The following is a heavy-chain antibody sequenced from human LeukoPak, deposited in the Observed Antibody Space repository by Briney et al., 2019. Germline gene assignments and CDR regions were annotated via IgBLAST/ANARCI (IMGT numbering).Heavy chain of an antibody. D-gene: IGHD4-17*01. V-gene: IGHV5-51*01. CDR1: GYTFSNYW. CDR3: ARDGQGDYFDY. Sequence: GESLKISCKSSGYTFSNYWIGWVRQMPGKGLELMGIIYPGDSDTRYSPSFQGQVTISADKSISTAYLQWSSLKASDTAMYYCARDGQGDYFDYWGQGTLVTVSS. J-gene: IGHJ4*02. CDR2: IYPGDSDT.